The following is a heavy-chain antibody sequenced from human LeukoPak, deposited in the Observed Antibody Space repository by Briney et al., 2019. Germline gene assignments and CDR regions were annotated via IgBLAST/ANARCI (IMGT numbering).Heavy chain of an antibody. Sequence: SETLSLNCAVYGGSFSGYYWSWIRQPPGKGLEWIGEINHSGSTNYNPSLKSRVTISVDTSKNQFSLKLSSVTAADTAVYYCARERWLQPLDYWGQGTLVTVSS. V-gene: IGHV4-34*01. CDR2: INHSGST. D-gene: IGHD5-24*01. CDR3: ARERWLQPLDY. CDR1: GGSFSGYY. J-gene: IGHJ4*02.